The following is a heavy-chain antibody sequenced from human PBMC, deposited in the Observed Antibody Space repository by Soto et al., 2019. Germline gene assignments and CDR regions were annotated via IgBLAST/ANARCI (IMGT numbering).Heavy chain of an antibody. Sequence: ASVKVSCKASGGTFNNYALSWVRQAPGQGLEWMGGIIPIFNSANYAQKFQGRVTITADDSTGTAYMELRSLRPEDTAVYYCAREVTVASHSLDFWDQGTLVTVSS. J-gene: IGHJ4*02. D-gene: IGHD5-12*01. CDR3: AREVTVASHSLDF. CDR1: GGTFNNYA. CDR2: IIPIFNSA. V-gene: IGHV1-69*13.